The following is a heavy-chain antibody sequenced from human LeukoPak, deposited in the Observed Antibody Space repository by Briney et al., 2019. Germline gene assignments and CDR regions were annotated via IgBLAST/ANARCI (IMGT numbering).Heavy chain of an antibody. CDR2: INHSGST. J-gene: IGHJ3*02. D-gene: IGHD1-7*01. CDR3: ARGLHFARNYPAFDI. Sequence: TSETLSLTCAVYGGSFSGYYWSWIRQPPGKGLEWIGEINHSGSTNYNPSLKSRVTISVDTSKNQFSLKLSSVTAADTAVYYCARGLHFARNYPAFDIWGQGTMVTVSS. V-gene: IGHV4-34*01. CDR1: GGSFSGYY.